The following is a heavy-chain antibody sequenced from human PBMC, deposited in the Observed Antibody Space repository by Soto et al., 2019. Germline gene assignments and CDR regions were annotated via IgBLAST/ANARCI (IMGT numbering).Heavy chain of an antibody. Sequence: SLSCAVYGGSFSGYYWSWIRQPPGKGREWIGEINHSGSTHHNPSLKSRVTISVDTSKNQFSLKLSSVTAADKAVYYCARGNKYYYGSGSYYNNWFDHWGQGTLATVFS. CDR2: INHSGST. J-gene: IGHJ5*02. V-gene: IGHV4-34*01. CDR1: GGSFSGYY. D-gene: IGHD3-10*01. CDR3: ARGNKYYYGSGSYYNNWFDH.